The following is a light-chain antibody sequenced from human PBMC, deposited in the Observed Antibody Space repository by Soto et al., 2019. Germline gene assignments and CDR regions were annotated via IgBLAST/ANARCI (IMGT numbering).Light chain of an antibody. CDR3: QQTKTFPWT. J-gene: IGKJ1*01. CDR2: AAS. V-gene: IGKV1-12*01. Sequence: DIQMTQSPSSVSASVGDRVSFTCRASQDISDWLAWYQQKPGKAPKALISAASSLQRGVPSRFSGSGYGTDFTLTISSLQPEDFATCYCQQTKTFPWTFG. CDR1: QDISDW.